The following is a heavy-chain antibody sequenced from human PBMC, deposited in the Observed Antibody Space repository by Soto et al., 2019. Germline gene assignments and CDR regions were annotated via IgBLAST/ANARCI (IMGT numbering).Heavy chain of an antibody. J-gene: IGHJ4*01. Sequence: PGGSLKISCKAVGYTFGSAWIGWVRQMPGKGLEWIGIIKPGTPDIRYSPSVRGHVTISADERLSTAYLQWYRLQASDTGMYYCARQISHSCDFWGQGTLVTVSS. CDR2: IKPGTPDI. V-gene: IGHV5-51*01. CDR1: GYTFGSAW. CDR3: ARQISHSCDF. D-gene: IGHD4-4*01.